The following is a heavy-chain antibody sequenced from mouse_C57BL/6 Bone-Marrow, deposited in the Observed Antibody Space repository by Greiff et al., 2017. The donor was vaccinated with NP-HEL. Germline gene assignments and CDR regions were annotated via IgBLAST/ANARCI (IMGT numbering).Heavy chain of an antibody. CDR3: ARMPIYYYGSSYAMDY. CDR1: GFSLSTFGMG. Sequence: QVTLKVSGPGILQPSQTLSLTCSFSGFSLSTFGMGVGWIRQPSGKGLEWLAHIWWDDDKYYNPALKSRLTISKDTSKNQVFLKIANVDTADTATYYCARMPIYYYGSSYAMDYWGQGTSDTGSS. V-gene: IGHV8-8*01. J-gene: IGHJ4*01. CDR2: IWWDDDK. D-gene: IGHD1-1*01.